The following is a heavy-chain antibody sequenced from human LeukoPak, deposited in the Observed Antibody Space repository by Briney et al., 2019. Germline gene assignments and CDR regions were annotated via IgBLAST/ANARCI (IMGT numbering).Heavy chain of an antibody. Sequence: PSETLSLTCSVSGGSISGYYWSWIRQPPGKGLEWIGYIYYSGTTIYNPSLKSRLTISLDTSKNQFSLKLSSVTAADTAVYYCARSWGVDTAMVGYYYYYGMDVWGQGTTVTVSS. D-gene: IGHD5-18*01. CDR3: ARSWGVDTAMVGYYYYYGMDV. CDR2: IYYSGTT. CDR1: GGSISGYY. J-gene: IGHJ6*02. V-gene: IGHV4-59*08.